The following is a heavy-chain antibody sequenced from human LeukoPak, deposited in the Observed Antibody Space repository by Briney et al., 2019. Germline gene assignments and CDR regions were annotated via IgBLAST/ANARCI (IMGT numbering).Heavy chain of an antibody. Sequence: SSETLSLTCTVSRDSISRGSYYWGWIRQPPGKGLEWIGTIYYSGSTYYNPSLKSRVTISVDTAKNYFSLSLGSVTAADTALYYCARQDYVSSYFDPWGQGTLVTVSS. D-gene: IGHD4-17*01. J-gene: IGHJ5*02. CDR2: IYYSGST. CDR3: ARQDYVSSYFDP. V-gene: IGHV4-39*01. CDR1: RDSISRGSYY.